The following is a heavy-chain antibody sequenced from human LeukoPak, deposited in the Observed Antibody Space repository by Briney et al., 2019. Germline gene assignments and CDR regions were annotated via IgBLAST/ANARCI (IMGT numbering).Heavy chain of an antibody. CDR2: ITAAGSGT. CDR1: GFTFSSHA. J-gene: IGHJ4*02. D-gene: IGHD2-2*01. CDR3: AKRVSVVAVPAAPFDY. Sequence: GGSLRLSCAASGFTFSSHAMSWVRQAPGKGLEWVSTITAAGSGTYYADSVKGRFTISRDNSKNTLYLQMNSLRAEDTAVYYCAKRVSVVAVPAAPFDYWGQGTLVTVSS. V-gene: IGHV3-23*01.